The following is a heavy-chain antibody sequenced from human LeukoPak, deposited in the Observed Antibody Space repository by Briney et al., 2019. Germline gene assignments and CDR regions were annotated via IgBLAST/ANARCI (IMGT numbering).Heavy chain of an antibody. V-gene: IGHV6-1*01. Sequence: SQTLSLTCAISGDSVSNNSATWNWIRQSPSRGLEWLGRTYYGSKWYIDYAVSVQSRGTINPDTSKNQFSLKLSSVTAADTAVYYCASARGYYDSSGYWSYYYYGMDVWGQGTTVTVSS. CDR2: TYYGSKWYI. CDR3: ASARGYYDSSGYWSYYYYGMDV. J-gene: IGHJ6*02. CDR1: GDSVSNNSAT. D-gene: IGHD3-22*01.